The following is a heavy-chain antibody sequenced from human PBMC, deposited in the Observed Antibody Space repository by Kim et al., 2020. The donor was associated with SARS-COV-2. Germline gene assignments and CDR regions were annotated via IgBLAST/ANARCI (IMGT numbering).Heavy chain of an antibody. J-gene: IGHJ3*02. CDR3: ARHVTGDYSPLGTFDI. D-gene: IGHD7-27*01. V-gene: IGHV4-39*01. Sequence: SRKIRVTISGDTYKNQFSLKLSSVTAADTAVYYCARHVTGDYSPLGTFDIWGQGTMVTVSS.